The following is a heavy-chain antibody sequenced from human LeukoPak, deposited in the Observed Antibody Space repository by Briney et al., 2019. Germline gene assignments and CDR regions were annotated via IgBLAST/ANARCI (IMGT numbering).Heavy chain of an antibody. CDR1: GFTFSSYG. Sequence: PGGSLRLSCAASGFTFSSYGMHWVRQAPGKGLEWVAVIWYDGSNKYYADSVKGRFTISRDNAKNSLYLQMNSLRAEDTAVYYCASDYYGSGSYYNSDYWGQGTLVTVSS. J-gene: IGHJ4*02. CDR3: ASDYYGSGSYYNSDY. CDR2: IWYDGSNK. V-gene: IGHV3-33*01. D-gene: IGHD3-10*01.